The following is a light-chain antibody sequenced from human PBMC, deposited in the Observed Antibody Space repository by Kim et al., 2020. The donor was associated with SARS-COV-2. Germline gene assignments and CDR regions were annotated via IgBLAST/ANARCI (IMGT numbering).Light chain of an antibody. CDR2: QDS. CDR1: KLGDKY. V-gene: IGLV3-1*01. Sequence: SVSPGQTASITCSGDKLGDKYACWYQQKPGQSPVLVIYQDSKLPSGIPERFSGSNSGNTATLTISGTQAMDEADYYCQAWDSSLKVFGGGTQLTVL. J-gene: IGLJ3*02. CDR3: QAWDSSLKV.